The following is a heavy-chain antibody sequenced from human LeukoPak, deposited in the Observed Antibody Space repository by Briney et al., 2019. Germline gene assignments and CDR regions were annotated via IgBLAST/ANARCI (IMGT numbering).Heavy chain of an antibody. D-gene: IGHD7-27*01. CDR1: GYTFTGYY. CDR2: INPNSGGT. V-gene: IGHV1-2*06. Sequence: GSVKVSCKASGYTFTGYYMHWVRQAPGQGLEWMGRINPNSGGTNFAQKLQGRVTMTTDTSTSTAYMDLTSLRSDDTAVYYCARDHLGSLDYWGQGTLVTVSS. J-gene: IGHJ4*02. CDR3: ARDHLGSLDY.